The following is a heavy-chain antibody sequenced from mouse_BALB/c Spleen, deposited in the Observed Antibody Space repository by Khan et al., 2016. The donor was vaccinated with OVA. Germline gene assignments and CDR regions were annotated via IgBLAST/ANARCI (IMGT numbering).Heavy chain of an antibody. CDR3: ARWPRGY. J-gene: IGHJ2*01. CDR2: IDPANGNT. CDR1: GFNIKDNY. Sequence: VQLQQSGAELVKPGASVKLSCTASGFNIKDNYMHWVKQRPEQGLEWIGRIDPANGNTEYDPKFQGKATITADTSSNTAYLQLSSLTSEDTAVYYCARWPRGYWGKGTTLTVSS. V-gene: IGHV14-3*02.